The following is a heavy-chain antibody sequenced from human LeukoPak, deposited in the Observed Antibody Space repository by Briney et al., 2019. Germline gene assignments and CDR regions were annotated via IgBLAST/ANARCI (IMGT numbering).Heavy chain of an antibody. V-gene: IGHV4-34*01. Sequence: PSETLSLTCAVYGGSFSGYYWSWIRQPPGKGLEWIGEINHSGSTNYNPSLKSRVTISVDTSKNQFSLKLSSVTAADAAVYYCARGAIVVVVAATYYYYYGMDVWGQGTTVTVSS. CDR1: GGSFSGYY. CDR3: ARGAIVVVVAATYYYYYGMDV. CDR2: INHSGST. D-gene: IGHD2-15*01. J-gene: IGHJ6*02.